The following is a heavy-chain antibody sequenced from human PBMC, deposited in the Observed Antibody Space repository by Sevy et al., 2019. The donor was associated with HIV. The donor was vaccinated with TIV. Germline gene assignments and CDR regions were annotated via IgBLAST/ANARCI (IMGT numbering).Heavy chain of an antibody. J-gene: IGHJ4*02. CDR1: GFNFRTHA. Sequence: GGSLRLSCAASGFNFRTHAMHWVRHAPGRGLEWVAVISYAGDTKYNTDSVKGRFTISRDNSKNTLFLQMNSLRPEDTAVDDCARDSGESRYDYPGNYWGQGTLVTVSS. CDR2: ISYAGDTK. CDR3: ARDSGESRYDYPGNY. V-gene: IGHV3-30-3*01. D-gene: IGHD5-12*01.